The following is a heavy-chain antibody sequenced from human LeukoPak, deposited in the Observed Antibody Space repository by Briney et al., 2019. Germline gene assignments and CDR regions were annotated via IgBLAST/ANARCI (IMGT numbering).Heavy chain of an antibody. D-gene: IGHD4-11*01. V-gene: IGHV5-51*01. J-gene: IGHJ5*02. CDR3: ATVTAPYAFDP. CDR2: IYPGDSDT. CDR1: GYTFTGYW. Sequence: GGSLKISCKGSGYTFTGYWIGWVRQMPGKGLEWMGIIYPGDSDTRYSPSFQGQVTISADKSISTAYLQWSSLKASDTAIYYCATVTAPYAFDPWGQGTLVTVSS.